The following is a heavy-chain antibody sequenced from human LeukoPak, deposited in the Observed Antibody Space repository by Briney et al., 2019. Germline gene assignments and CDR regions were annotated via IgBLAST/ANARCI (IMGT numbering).Heavy chain of an antibody. CDR3: ARGPLYYYGSGSYYPRWFDP. CDR1: GGSFSGYY. Sequence: SETLSLTCAVYGGSFSGYYWSWIRQPPGKGLGWIGEINHSGSTNYNPSLKSRVTISVDTSKNQFSLKLSSVTAADTAVYYCARGPLYYYGSGSYYPRWFDPWGQGTLVTVSS. D-gene: IGHD3-10*01. V-gene: IGHV4-34*01. J-gene: IGHJ5*02. CDR2: INHSGST.